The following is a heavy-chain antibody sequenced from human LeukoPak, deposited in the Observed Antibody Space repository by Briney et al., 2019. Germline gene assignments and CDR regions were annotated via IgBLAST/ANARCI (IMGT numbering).Heavy chain of an antibody. V-gene: IGHV4-4*07. Sequence: SETLSLTCTVSGGSISNYYWSWIRQPAGKGLEWLGRIYSSWSTNHNPSLRSRVTMSVDTSKNQFSLKLSSVTAADTAVYYCARDYWTLTAIGNWFDPWGQGTLVTVSS. CDR3: ARDYWTLTAIGNWFDP. CDR2: IYSSWST. CDR1: GGSISNYY. J-gene: IGHJ5*02. D-gene: IGHD3/OR15-3a*01.